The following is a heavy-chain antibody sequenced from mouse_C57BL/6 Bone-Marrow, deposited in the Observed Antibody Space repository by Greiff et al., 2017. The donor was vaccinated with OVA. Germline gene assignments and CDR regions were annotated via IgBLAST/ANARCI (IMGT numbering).Heavy chain of an antibody. J-gene: IGHJ2*01. CDR1: GYTFTDYE. Sequence: QVQLQQSGAELVRPGASVTLSCKASGYTFTDYEMHWVQQTPVHGLDWIGAIDPETGGTAYNQKFKGKAILTADKSSSTAYRELRSLTSEDSAVYYCTQYYYGKGYWGQGTTLTVSS. V-gene: IGHV1-15*01. CDR2: IDPETGGT. CDR3: TQYYYGKGY. D-gene: IGHD1-1*01.